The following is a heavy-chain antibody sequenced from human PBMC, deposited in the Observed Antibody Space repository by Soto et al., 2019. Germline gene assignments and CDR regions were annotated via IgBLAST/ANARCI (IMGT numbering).Heavy chain of an antibody. CDR1: GYTFSRHG. CDR2: ISYDGSKK. Sequence: QVQLVESGGGVVQPGRSLRLSCAASGYTFSRHGMHWVRQAPGKGLEWVAVISYDGSKKYYEDSVKGRFTISRDNSKNTLYLQVNSLRAEDTAVYYCAKDRVESGLGEVDYWGQGTLVTVYS. D-gene: IGHD3-16*01. CDR3: AKDRVESGLGEVDY. J-gene: IGHJ4*02. V-gene: IGHV3-30*18.